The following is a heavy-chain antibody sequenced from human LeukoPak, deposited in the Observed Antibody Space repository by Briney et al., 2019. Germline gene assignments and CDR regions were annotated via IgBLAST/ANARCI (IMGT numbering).Heavy chain of an antibody. J-gene: IGHJ2*01. CDR1: GCLFAAYD. CDR3: VRGALPGDNWYFDL. Sequence: GGSLRLSCATSGCLFAAYDMHWVRQAPGKGLEWVSAFGSAGDTYYPGAVKGRFTISRDYAKNSLYLQMNNLRAGDTAVYFCVRGALPGDNWYFDLWGRGTLVTVSS. V-gene: IGHV3-13*01. CDR2: FGSAGDT.